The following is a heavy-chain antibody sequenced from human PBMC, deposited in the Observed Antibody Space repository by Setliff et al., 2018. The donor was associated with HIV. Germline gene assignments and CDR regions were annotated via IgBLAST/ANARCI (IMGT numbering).Heavy chain of an antibody. J-gene: IGHJ6*03. CDR3: ASQTMAHYYYYMDV. CDR1: GGPISSNNYY. CDR2: IYHGGTT. V-gene: IGHV4-39*01. Sequence: KTSETLSLTCSVSGGPISSNNYYWGWIRQPPGKGLEWIGSIYHGGTTFYNPSLKSRVTISVDKSNNQFSLKLNSVTAADTAVYHCASQTMAHYYYYMDVWGKGTTVTVSS. D-gene: IGHD3-10*01.